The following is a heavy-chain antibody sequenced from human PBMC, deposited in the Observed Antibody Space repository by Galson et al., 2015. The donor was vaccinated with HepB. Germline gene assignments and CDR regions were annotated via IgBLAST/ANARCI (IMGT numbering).Heavy chain of an antibody. CDR2: ISSSGSTI. CDR1: GFTFSDYY. J-gene: IGHJ6*02. D-gene: IGHD3-10*01. V-gene: IGHV3-11*01. Sequence: SLRLSCAASGFTFSDYYMSWIRQAPGRGLEWVSYISSSGSTIYYADSVKGRFTISRDNAKNSLYLQMNSLRAEDTAVYYCARGGDLLLWFGELLPMDVWGQGTMVTVSS. CDR3: ARGGDLLLWFGELLPMDV.